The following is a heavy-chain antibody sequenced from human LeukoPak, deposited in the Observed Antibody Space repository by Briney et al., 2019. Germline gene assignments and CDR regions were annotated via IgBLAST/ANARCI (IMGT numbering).Heavy chain of an antibody. V-gene: IGHV4-59*02. CDR3: ARDNWNYGSSMDV. D-gene: IGHD1-7*01. Sequence: PSETLSLTCTVSGGSVSSYYWSWIRQPPGKGLVWIGYIYYSGSTNYNPSLKSRVTISVDTSKNQFSLKLSSVTAADTAVYHCARDNWNYGSSMDVWGQGTTVTVSS. J-gene: IGHJ6*02. CDR2: IYYSGST. CDR1: GGSVSSYY.